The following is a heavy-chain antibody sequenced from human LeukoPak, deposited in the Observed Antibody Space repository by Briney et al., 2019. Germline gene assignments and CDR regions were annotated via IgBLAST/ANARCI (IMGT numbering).Heavy chain of an antibody. J-gene: IGHJ4*02. CDR2: ISYDGSNK. CDR1: GFTFSDYY. V-gene: IGHV3-30-3*01. D-gene: IGHD2-2*01. CDR3: AREGYCSSTSCHYYFDY. Sequence: GGSLRLSCAASGFTFSDYYMSWIRQAPGKGLGWVAVISYDGSNKYYADSVKGRFTISRDNSKNTLYLQMNSLRAEDTAVYYCAREGYCSSTSCHYYFDYWGQGTLVTVSS.